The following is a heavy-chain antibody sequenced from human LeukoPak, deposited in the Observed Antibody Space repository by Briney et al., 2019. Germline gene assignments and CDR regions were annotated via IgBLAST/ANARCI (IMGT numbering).Heavy chain of an antibody. Sequence: PSETLSLTCAVSGGSISSGGYSWSWIRQPPGEGLEWIGYIYHSGSTYYNPSLKSRVTISVDRSKNQFSLKLSSVTAADTAVYYCAGIQVDTAMAWMDAFDIWGQGTMVTVSS. V-gene: IGHV4-30-2*01. CDR1: GGSISSGGYS. D-gene: IGHD5-18*01. J-gene: IGHJ3*02. CDR3: AGIQVDTAMAWMDAFDI. CDR2: IYHSGST.